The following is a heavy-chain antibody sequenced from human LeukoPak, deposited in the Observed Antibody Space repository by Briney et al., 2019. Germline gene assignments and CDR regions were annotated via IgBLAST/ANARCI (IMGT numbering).Heavy chain of an antibody. Sequence: GGSLRLSCAASGFTFSSYAMTWVRQAPGMGLQWVSSIRSGGDSTYYADSVKGRFTISRDNSKNTLYLQMNSLRAEDAAIYYCAESYSGNWYSFDYVGQGTLVTVSS. CDR1: GFTFSSYA. J-gene: IGHJ4*02. CDR2: IRSGGDST. D-gene: IGHD1-26*01. V-gene: IGHV3-23*01. CDR3: AESYSGNWYSFDY.